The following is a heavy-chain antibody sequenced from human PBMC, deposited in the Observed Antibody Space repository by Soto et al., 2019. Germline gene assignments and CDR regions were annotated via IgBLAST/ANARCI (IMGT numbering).Heavy chain of an antibody. Sequence: SETLSLTCTVSGGSISSYYWSWIRQPPGKGLEWIGYIYYSGSTNYNPSLKSRVTISVDTSKNQFSLKLSSVTAADTAVYYCARGRIRGGYYYYYYYMDVWGKGTTVTVSS. V-gene: IGHV4-59*01. CDR3: ARGRIRGGYYYYYYYMDV. J-gene: IGHJ6*03. CDR1: GGSISSYY. D-gene: IGHD1-20*01. CDR2: IYYSGST.